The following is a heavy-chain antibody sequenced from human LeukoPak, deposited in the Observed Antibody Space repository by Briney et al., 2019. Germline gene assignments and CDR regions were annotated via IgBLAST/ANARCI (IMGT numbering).Heavy chain of an antibody. CDR1: GGSISSSNW. Sequence: SGSLSLTCAVSGGSISSSNWWSWVRQPPGKGLEWIGEIYHSGSTNYNPSFKSRVTISVDTSKNQYSLKLSSVTAADTAVYYCARIRSYSHFDYWGQGTLGTVSS. V-gene: IGHV4-4*02. D-gene: IGHD1-26*01. CDR3: ARIRSYSHFDY. CDR2: IYHSGST. J-gene: IGHJ4*02.